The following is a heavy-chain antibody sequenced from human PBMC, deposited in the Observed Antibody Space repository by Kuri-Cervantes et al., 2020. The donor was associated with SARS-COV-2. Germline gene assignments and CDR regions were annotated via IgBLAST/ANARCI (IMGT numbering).Heavy chain of an antibody. CDR2: IYYSGSA. CDR3: ARDSRSSYQVPLDHYFYSYMDV. V-gene: IGHV4-30-4*08. Sequence: SETLSLTCTVSGGSLSSGDYYWTWVRQPPGKGLEWIGNIYYSGSAFYNPSLKSRVTMSLDMSKSQFSLKLTSVTAADTAVYYCARDSRSSYQVPLDHYFYSYMDVWDKGTTVTVSS. CDR1: GGSLSSGDYY. D-gene: IGHD1-1*01. J-gene: IGHJ6*03.